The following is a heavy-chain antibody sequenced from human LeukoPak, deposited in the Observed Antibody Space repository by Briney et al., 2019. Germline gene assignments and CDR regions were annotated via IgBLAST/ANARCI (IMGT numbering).Heavy chain of an antibody. D-gene: IGHD3-3*01. V-gene: IGHV3-74*01. CDR1: GFTFSSYW. J-gene: IGHJ4*02. CDR2: INSDGSST. CDR3: ARVGYDFWSGYYGLPDY. Sequence: PGGSLRLSCAASGFTFSSYWMHWVRQAPGKGLVWVSRINSDGSSTSYADSVKGRFTISRDNAKNTLYLQMNSLRAEGTAVYYCARVGYDFWSGYYGLPDYWGQGTLVTVSS.